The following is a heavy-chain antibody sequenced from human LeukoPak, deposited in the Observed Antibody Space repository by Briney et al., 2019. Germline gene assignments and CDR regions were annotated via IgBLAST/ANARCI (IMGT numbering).Heavy chain of an antibody. J-gene: IGHJ4*02. CDR2: ISSSGSTI. D-gene: IGHD2-2*01. CDR3: ARGLCSSTGCSPEAPPADY. Sequence: PGGSLRLSCAASGFTFSSYEMNCVRQAPGKGLEWVSYISSSGSTIYYADSVKGRFTISRDNANTSLYLQMNSLSAEDTAVYYCARGLCSSTGCSPEAPPADYWGQGTLVTVSS. V-gene: IGHV3-48*03. CDR1: GFTFSSYE.